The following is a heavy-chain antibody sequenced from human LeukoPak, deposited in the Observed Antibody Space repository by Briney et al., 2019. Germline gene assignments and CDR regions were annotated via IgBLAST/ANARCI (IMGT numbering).Heavy chain of an antibody. CDR1: GFTFSSYA. V-gene: IGHV3-23*01. D-gene: IGHD5-18*01. Sequence: SGGSLRLSCAASGFTFSSYAMSWVRQAPGKGLEWVSAISGSGGSTYYADSAKGRFTISRDNSKNTLYLQMNSLRAEDTAVYYCASPRRGYSYWFDYWGQGTLVTVSS. CDR3: ASPRRGYSYWFDY. J-gene: IGHJ4*02. CDR2: ISGSGGST.